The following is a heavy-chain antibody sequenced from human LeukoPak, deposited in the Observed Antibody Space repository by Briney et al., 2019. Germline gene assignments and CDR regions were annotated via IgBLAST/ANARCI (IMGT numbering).Heavy chain of an antibody. J-gene: IGHJ5*02. CDR3: ARESGSISVWNDERTRYNWFDP. CDR2: INPNSGGT. CDR1: GYTFTGYY. Sequence: GASVKVSCKASGYTFTGYYMHWVRQAPGQGLEWMGWINPNSGGTNYAQKFQGRVTMTRDTSISTAYMELSRLRSDDTAVYYCARESGSISVWNDERTRYNWFDPWGQGTLVTVSS. V-gene: IGHV1-2*02. D-gene: IGHD1-1*01.